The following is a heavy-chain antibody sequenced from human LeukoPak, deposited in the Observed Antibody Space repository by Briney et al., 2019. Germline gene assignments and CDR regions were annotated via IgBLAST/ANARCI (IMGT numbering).Heavy chain of an antibody. CDR1: GITFSSHA. CDR3: AKGGAATMRDGYNYYYYYMEV. CDR2: ISGSGGHT. D-gene: IGHD5-24*01. V-gene: IGHV3-23*01. Sequence: GGSLRLSCAASGITFSSHAMSWVRQAPGKGLEWVSLISGSGGHTYYGDSAKGRFTISRDNSTNRLYLQMNSLRPEDTAVYYCAKGGAATMRDGYNYYYYYMEVWGRGTTVTVSS. J-gene: IGHJ6*03.